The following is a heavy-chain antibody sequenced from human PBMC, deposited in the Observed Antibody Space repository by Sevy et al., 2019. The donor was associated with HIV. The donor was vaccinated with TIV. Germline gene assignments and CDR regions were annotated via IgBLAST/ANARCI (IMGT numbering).Heavy chain of an antibody. Sequence: GGSLRLSCTASGFNFGDYAMSWCRQAPGKGLEWIGFIRSKTYGGTTEYAASVKGRFTISRDDSNSIASLQMNSLKTEDTAVYYCARVQGTISPYYYFGMDVWGQGTTVTVSS. CDR3: ARVQGTISPYYYFGMDV. CDR2: IRSKTYGGTT. D-gene: IGHD3-16*01. CDR1: GFNFGDYA. V-gene: IGHV3-49*03. J-gene: IGHJ6*02.